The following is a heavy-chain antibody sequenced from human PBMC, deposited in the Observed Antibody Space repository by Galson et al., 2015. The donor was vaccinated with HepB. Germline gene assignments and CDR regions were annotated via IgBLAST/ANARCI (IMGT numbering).Heavy chain of an antibody. J-gene: IGHJ4*02. Sequence: SVKVSCKASGYTFTGYYMHWVRQAPGQGLEWMGRINPNSGGTNYAQKFQGRVTMTRDTSISTAYMELSRLRSDDTAVYYCAREGYCSGGSCYSCDYWGQGTLVTVSS. CDR1: GYTFTGYY. D-gene: IGHD2-15*01. CDR2: INPNSGGT. CDR3: AREGYCSGGSCYSCDY. V-gene: IGHV1-2*06.